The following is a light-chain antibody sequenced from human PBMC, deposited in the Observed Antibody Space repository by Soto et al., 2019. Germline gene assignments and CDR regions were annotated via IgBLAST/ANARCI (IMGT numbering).Light chain of an antibody. CDR2: GAS. V-gene: IGKV3-20*01. Sequence: EIVLTQSPGTLSLSPGERATLSCRASQTVSNTYLAWYQHKPGQAPRLLIYGASSRATGIPGRFSGRGSGTDFTLTISRLEPEDFAVYYCQQYHFSPWTFGQGTKVEI. CDR1: QTVSNTY. CDR3: QQYHFSPWT. J-gene: IGKJ1*01.